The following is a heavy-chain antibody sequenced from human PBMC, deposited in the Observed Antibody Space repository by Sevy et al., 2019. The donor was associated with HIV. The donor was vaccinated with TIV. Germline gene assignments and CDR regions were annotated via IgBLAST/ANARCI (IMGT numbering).Heavy chain of an antibody. CDR3: ARGDYYDSSGYYYRSIYFDY. J-gene: IGHJ4*02. Sequence: GGSLRLSCAASGFTFSSYWMSWVRQAPGKGLEWVANIKQDGSEKYYVDSVKGRFTISRENAKNSLYLQMNCLRAEDTAVYYCARGDYYDSSGYYYRSIYFDYWGQGTLVTVSS. D-gene: IGHD3-22*01. V-gene: IGHV3-7*01. CDR2: IKQDGSEK. CDR1: GFTFSSYW.